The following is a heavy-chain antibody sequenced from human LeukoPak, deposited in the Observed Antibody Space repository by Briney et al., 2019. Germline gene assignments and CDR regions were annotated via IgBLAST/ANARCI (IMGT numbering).Heavy chain of an antibody. D-gene: IGHD6-19*01. CDR1: GGTFSSYA. Sequence: SVKVSCKASGGTFSSYAISWVRQAPGQGLEWMGRIIPILGIANYAQKFQGRVTITADKSTSTAYMELSSLRSEDTAVYYCASEGIAVAGEFDYWGQGTLVTVSS. CDR2: IIPILGIA. CDR3: ASEGIAVAGEFDY. V-gene: IGHV1-69*04. J-gene: IGHJ4*02.